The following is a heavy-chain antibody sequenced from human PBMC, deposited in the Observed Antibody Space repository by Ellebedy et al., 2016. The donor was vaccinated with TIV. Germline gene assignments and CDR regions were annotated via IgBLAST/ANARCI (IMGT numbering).Heavy chain of an antibody. Sequence: GESLKISXAASGFTFSSHAMSWVRQAPGKGLEWVAAISGSGDDTYFADSVKGRFTISRDNSKNTLYLQMNSLRAEDTALYYCTYSSSSDYWGQGTLVTVSS. CDR1: GFTFSSHA. V-gene: IGHV3-23*01. D-gene: IGHD6-6*01. CDR3: TYSSSSDY. CDR2: ISGSGDDT. J-gene: IGHJ4*02.